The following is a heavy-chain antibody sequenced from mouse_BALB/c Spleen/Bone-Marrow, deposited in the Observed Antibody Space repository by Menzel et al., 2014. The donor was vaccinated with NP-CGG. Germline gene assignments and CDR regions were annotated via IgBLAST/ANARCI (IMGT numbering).Heavy chain of an antibody. CDR3: ARGAARATWFAY. J-gene: IGHJ3*01. Sequence: DVQLVESGGGLVQPGGSRKLSCAASGFTFSSFGMHWVRQAPEKRLEWVAYISSGSSTIYYADTVKGRFTISRDNPKNTLFLQMTSLRSEDTAMYYCARGAARATWFAYWGQGTLVTVSA. CDR2: ISSGSSTI. V-gene: IGHV5-17*02. CDR1: GFTFSSFG. D-gene: IGHD3-1*01.